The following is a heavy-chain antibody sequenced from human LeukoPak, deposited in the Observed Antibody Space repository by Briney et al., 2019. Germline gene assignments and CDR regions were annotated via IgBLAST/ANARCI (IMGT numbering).Heavy chain of an antibody. CDR3: AKDGLYYDGSEHVYYFDS. Sequence: GRTLRLSCAASGFTSSRSAMTWVRQGPGTGLEFVASIINSGGATYYADSVKGRFTLSRDNSKNTLYLQMNSLRAEDTALYYCAKDGLYYDGSEHVYYFDSWGQGTLVTVSS. J-gene: IGHJ4*02. V-gene: IGHV3-23*01. CDR1: GFTSSRSA. D-gene: IGHD3-22*01. CDR2: IINSGGAT.